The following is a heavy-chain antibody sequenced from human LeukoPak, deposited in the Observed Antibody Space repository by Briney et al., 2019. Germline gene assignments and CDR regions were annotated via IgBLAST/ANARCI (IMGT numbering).Heavy chain of an antibody. J-gene: IGHJ4*02. Sequence: GGSLRLSCAASGFTFKSYSMNWVRQAPGKGLEWVSYISSSGSTIYYADSVKGRFTISRDNAKNSLYLHMNSLRAEDTALYYCAREPYYDSSGYSPDXWGQGTLVTVXX. CDR3: AREPYYDSSGYSPDX. CDR2: ISSSGSTI. D-gene: IGHD3-22*01. CDR1: GFTFKSYS. V-gene: IGHV3-48*04.